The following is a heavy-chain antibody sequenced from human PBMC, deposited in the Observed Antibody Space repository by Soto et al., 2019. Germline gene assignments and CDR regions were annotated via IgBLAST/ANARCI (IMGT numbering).Heavy chain of an antibody. D-gene: IGHD5-12*01. J-gene: IGHJ3*02. Sequence: GGSLRLSCAASGFTFDDYAMHWIRQAPGKGLEWVSGISWNSGSIGYADSVKGRFTISRDNAKNSLYLQMNSLRAEDTALYYCAKPSGYDGAFDIWGQGTMVTVSS. CDR3: AKPSGYDGAFDI. CDR2: ISWNSGSI. CDR1: GFTFDDYA. V-gene: IGHV3-9*01.